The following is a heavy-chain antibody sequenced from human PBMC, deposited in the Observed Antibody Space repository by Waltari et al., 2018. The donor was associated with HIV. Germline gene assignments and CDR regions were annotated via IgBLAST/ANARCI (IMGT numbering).Heavy chain of an antibody. CDR3: AKYRHGVTIYGMDV. CDR1: AFTFSSYG. V-gene: IGHV3-30*18. Sequence: QVQLVESGGGVVQPGRSLRLSCAASAFTFSSYGLHWVGQAPGKGVVCVVVISYDGINKVQADSGKGRFTSSRDNSKNTLYVQMNSLRAEDTAVYYSAKYRHGVTIYGMDVWGQGTTVTVSS. CDR2: ISYDGINK. D-gene: IGHD4-17*01. J-gene: IGHJ6*02.